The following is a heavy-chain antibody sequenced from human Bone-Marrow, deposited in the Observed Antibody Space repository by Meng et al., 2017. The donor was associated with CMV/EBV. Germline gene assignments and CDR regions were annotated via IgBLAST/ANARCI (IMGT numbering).Heavy chain of an antibody. D-gene: IGHD6-13*01. CDR3: ARAGIAAAGIDGLDHYYYYGMDV. Sequence: ASVKVSCKASGYTFTSYYMHCVRQAPGQGLEWMGIINPSGGSTSYAQKFQGRVTMTRDTSTSTVYMELSSLRSEDTAVYYCARAGIAAAGIDGLDHYYYYGMDVWGQGTTVTVSS. CDR1: GYTFTSYY. J-gene: IGHJ6*02. CDR2: INPSGGST. V-gene: IGHV1-46*01.